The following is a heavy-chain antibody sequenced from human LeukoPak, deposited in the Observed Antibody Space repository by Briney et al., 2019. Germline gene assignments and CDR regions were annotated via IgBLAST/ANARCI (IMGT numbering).Heavy chain of an antibody. J-gene: IGHJ5*02. D-gene: IGHD3-10*01. V-gene: IGHV4-39*01. CDR3: ARTRGFGELLGEGFVP. CDR1: VGSITSTTYY. Sequence: PSETLSLTCSLPVGSITSTTYYWGWSRQPPGKGLEWIGSSYYSGNTYSNPSLESRLTLSLHPSRKQFSLKLSSVTAADTAVYYCARTRGFGELLGEGFVPWGQGTLVTVSS. CDR2: SYYSGNT.